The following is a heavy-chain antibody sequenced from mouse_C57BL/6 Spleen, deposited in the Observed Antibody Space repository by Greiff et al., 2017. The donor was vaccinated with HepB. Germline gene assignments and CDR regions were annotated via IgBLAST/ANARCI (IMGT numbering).Heavy chain of an antibody. CDR1: GFTFSSYA. CDR3: ARDGASLLPYAMDY. V-gene: IGHV5-4*01. D-gene: IGHD2-10*01. CDR2: ISDGGSYT. J-gene: IGHJ4*01. Sequence: DVKLVESGGGLVKPGGSLKLSCAASGFTFSSYAMSWVRQTPEKRLEWVATISDGGSYTYYPDTVKGRFTISRDNAKNNLYLQMSHLKSEDTAMYYCARDGASLLPYAMDYWGQGTSVTVSS.